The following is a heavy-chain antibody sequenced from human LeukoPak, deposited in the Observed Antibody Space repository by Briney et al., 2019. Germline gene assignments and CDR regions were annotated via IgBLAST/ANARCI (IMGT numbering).Heavy chain of an antibody. Sequence: GGSLRLSCAASGFTFSSSAMTWVRQAPGKGLEWVSLISGSGGNTYYADSVKGRFTIFRDNSKNTLYLQMNSLRAEDTAVYHCAKDIQCTYWGQGTLDTVSS. CDR3: AKDIQCTY. J-gene: IGHJ4*02. D-gene: IGHD2-21*01. V-gene: IGHV3-23*01. CDR1: GFTFSSSA. CDR2: ISGSGGNT.